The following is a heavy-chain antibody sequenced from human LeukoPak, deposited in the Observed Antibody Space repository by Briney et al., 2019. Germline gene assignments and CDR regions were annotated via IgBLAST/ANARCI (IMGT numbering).Heavy chain of an antibody. J-gene: IGHJ4*02. CDR3: ARDSSGWYGRGGGNYYFDY. V-gene: IGHV1-18*01. CDR1: GYTFTSYG. CDR2: ISAYNGNT. Sequence: GASVKVSCKASGYTFTSYGISWVRQAPGQGLEWMGWISAYNGNTNYAQKLQGRVTTTTDTSTSTAYMELRSLRSDDTAVYYCARDSSGWYGRGGGNYYFDYWGQGTLVTVSS. D-gene: IGHD6-19*01.